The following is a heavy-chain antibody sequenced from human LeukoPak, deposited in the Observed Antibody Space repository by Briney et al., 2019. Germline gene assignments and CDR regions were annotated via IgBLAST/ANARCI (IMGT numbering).Heavy chain of an antibody. D-gene: IGHD3-22*01. J-gene: IGHJ3*02. CDR1: GGSISSSSYY. Sequence: SETLSLTCTVSGGSISSSSYYWGWIRQPPGKGLEWIGSIYYSGSTYYNPSRKSRVTISVDTSKNQFSLKLSSVTAADTAVYYCARGLYDSSGYYYRGAFDIWGQGTMVTVSS. CDR2: IYYSGST. CDR3: ARGLYDSSGYYYRGAFDI. V-gene: IGHV4-39*07.